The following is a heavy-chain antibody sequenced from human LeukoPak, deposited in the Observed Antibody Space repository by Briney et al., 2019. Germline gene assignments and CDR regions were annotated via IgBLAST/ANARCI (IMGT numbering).Heavy chain of an antibody. V-gene: IGHV4-39*07. CDR1: GGSISSSSYY. J-gene: IGHJ6*02. Sequence: SETLSLTCTVSGGSISSSSYYRGWIRQPPGKGLEWIGSIYYSGSTYYNPSLKSRVTISVDTSKNQFSLKLSSVTAADTAVYYCARLTHYYYYGMDVWGQGTTVTVSS. CDR3: ARLTHYYYYGMDV. CDR2: IYYSGST.